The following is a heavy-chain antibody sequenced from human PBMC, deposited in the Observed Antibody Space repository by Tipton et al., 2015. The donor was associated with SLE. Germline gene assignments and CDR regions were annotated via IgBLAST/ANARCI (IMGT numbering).Heavy chain of an antibody. Sequence: SLRLSCAASGFNFSDHYMSWIRQAPGKGLEWVSYISSSVTTIYYADSVKGRFSISRDNAKNSLYLQMHSLRAEDTGVYYCARCRGAPPYFDYWGQGTLVTVSS. CDR1: GFNFSDHY. CDR3: ARCRGAPPYFDY. V-gene: IGHV3-11*04. CDR2: ISSSVTTI. J-gene: IGHJ4*02.